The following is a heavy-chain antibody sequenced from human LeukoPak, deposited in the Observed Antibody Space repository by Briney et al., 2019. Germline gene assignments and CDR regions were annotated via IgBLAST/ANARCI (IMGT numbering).Heavy chain of an antibody. Sequence: GGSLRLSCAASGFTFRSCDMHWVRQAPGKGLVWVSRINSDGSSTSYADSVKGRFTISRDNAKNTLYLQMNSLRAEDTAVYYCARVPYGEGAFDIWGQGTMVTVSS. CDR3: ARVPYGEGAFDI. J-gene: IGHJ3*02. V-gene: IGHV3-74*01. D-gene: IGHD3-10*01. CDR2: INSDGSST. CDR1: GFTFRSCD.